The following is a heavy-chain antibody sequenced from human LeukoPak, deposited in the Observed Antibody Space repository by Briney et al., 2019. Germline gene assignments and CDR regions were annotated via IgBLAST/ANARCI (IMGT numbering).Heavy chain of an antibody. CDR3: AAGTDFWSGYYPAY. V-gene: IGHV1-58*02. CDR2: IVVGSGNT. CDR1: GFTFTSSA. J-gene: IGHJ4*02. D-gene: IGHD3-3*01. Sequence: ASVKVSCKASGFTFTSSAMQWVRRARGQRLEWIGWIVVGSGNTNYAQKFQERVTITRDMSTSTAYMELSSLRSEDTAVYYCAAGTDFWSGYYPAYWGQGTLVTVSS.